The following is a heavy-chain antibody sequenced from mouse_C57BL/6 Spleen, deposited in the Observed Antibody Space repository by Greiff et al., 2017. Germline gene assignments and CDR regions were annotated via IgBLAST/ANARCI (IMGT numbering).Heavy chain of an antibody. CDR1: GYTFTSYW. J-gene: IGHJ3*01. Sequence: VQLQQPGAELVKPGASVKVSCKASGYTFTSYWMHWVKQRPGQGLEWIGRIHPSDSDTNYNQKFKGKATLTVDKSSSTAYMQLSSLTSEDSAVYYCATLDGCYGKFAYWGQGTLVTVSA. CDR3: ATLDGCYGKFAY. V-gene: IGHV1-74*01. D-gene: IGHD2-3*01. CDR2: IHPSDSDT.